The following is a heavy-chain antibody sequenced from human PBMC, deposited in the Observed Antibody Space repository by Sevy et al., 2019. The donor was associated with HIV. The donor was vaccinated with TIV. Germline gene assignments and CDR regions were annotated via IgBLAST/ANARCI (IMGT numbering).Heavy chain of an antibody. CDR2: ISGGGVTI. Sequence: WGSLRLSCAASGFSFSSNSMIWVRQAPGKGLEWISYISGGGVTIYYADSVKGRFTISRDNAKKSVYLEMNSLRVEDTAVYYCARDWWDSYGYHWLDPWGQGTLVTVSS. CDR1: GFSFSSNS. CDR3: ARDWWDSYGYHWLDP. D-gene: IGHD5-18*01. J-gene: IGHJ5*02. V-gene: IGHV3-48*01.